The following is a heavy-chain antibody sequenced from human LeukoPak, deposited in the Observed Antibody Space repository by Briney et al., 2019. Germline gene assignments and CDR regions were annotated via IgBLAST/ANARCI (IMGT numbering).Heavy chain of an antibody. CDR3: ARRAPYYYGSQNYYHGMDV. V-gene: IGHV5-51*01. D-gene: IGHD3-10*01. J-gene: IGHJ6*02. CDR2: IYPGDSDT. Sequence: GESLKISCKGSGYSFTSYWIGWVRQMPGKGLEWMGIIYPGDSDTRYSPSFQGQVTISADKSISTAYLQWSSLKASDTAMYYCARRAPYYYGSQNYYHGMDVWGQGTTVTVSS. CDR1: GYSFTSYW.